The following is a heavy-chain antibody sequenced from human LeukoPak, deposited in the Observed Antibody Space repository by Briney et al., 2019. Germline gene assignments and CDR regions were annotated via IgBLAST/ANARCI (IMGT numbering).Heavy chain of an antibody. CDR2: IYYSGST. D-gene: IGHD3-22*01. J-gene: IGHJ4*02. Sequence: PSETLSLTCTVSGGSISSYYWSWIRQPPGKGLEWIGYIYYSGSTNYNPSLKSRVTISVDTSKNQFSLKLSSVTAADTAVYYCASEGEGISGYYHYDYWGQGTLVTVSS. V-gene: IGHV4-59*08. CDR3: ASEGEGISGYYHYDY. CDR1: GGSISSYY.